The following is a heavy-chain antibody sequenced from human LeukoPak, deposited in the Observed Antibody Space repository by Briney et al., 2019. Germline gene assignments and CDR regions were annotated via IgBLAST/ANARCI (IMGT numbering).Heavy chain of an antibody. V-gene: IGHV3-7*01. Sequence: PGGSLRLSXGGYGFTFSSSWMSWVRQAPGKGLEWVANIKKDGSEKYYVDSVKGRFTISRDNAKNSLYLQMDSLRAEDTAVYYCARELTTQTKASCSGGNCLGYFDYCGQGTLVTVSS. CDR3: ARELTTQTKASCSGGNCLGYFDY. J-gene: IGHJ4*02. CDR2: IKKDGSEK. D-gene: IGHD2-15*01. CDR1: GFTFSSSW.